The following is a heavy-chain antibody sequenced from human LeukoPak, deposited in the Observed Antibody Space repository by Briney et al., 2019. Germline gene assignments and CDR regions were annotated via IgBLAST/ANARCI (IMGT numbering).Heavy chain of an antibody. CDR1: GGSISSSSYY. Sequence: PSETLSLTCTVSGGSISSSSYYWGWIRQPPGKGLEWIGSIYYSGSTYYNPSLKSRDTISVDTSKNQFSLKLSSVTAADTAVYYCARHPRVVAATYYIDYWGQGTLVTVSS. V-gene: IGHV4-39*01. D-gene: IGHD2-15*01. CDR3: ARHPRVVAATYYIDY. J-gene: IGHJ4*02. CDR2: IYYSGST.